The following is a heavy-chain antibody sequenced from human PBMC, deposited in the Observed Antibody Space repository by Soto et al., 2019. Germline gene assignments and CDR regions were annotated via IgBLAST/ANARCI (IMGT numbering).Heavy chain of an antibody. CDR2: ISADNGNT. Sequence: GASVKVSCKTSGYSFTTSGITWVRQAPGQGLEWMGWISADNGNTKYAQKFQDRVVMTTDPSTSTAYMELRNLRSDDTAVYYCARSDYYGSGGDGLDVWGQGTSVTVSS. CDR1: GYSFTTSG. V-gene: IGHV1-18*01. J-gene: IGHJ6*02. D-gene: IGHD3-10*01. CDR3: ARSDYYGSGGDGLDV.